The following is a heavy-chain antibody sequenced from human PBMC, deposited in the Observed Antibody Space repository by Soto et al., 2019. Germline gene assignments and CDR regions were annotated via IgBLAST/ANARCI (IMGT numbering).Heavy chain of an antibody. CDR2: LSDSVGTT. CDR1: GFSFGTYT. J-gene: IGHJ4*02. D-gene: IGHD3-22*01. Sequence: EVQLLESGGGLVQPGGSLRLSCAVSGFSFGTYTVNWVRQAPGMGLEWVSGLSDSVGTTHYAYSVKGRFTISRDKSKNTLYLQMNNLRAEDTAVYYCAKHLIVGRLQSPFDLWGQGTQFTVSP. CDR3: AKHLIVGRLQSPFDL. V-gene: IGHV3-23*01.